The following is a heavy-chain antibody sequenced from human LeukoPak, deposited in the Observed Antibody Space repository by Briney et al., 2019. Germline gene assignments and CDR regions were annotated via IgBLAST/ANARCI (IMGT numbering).Heavy chain of an antibody. J-gene: IGHJ6*03. V-gene: IGHV4-59*11. Sequence: SETLSLTRTVSGGSISSHYWSWIRQPPGRGVEWIGYIFYSGSTNYNPSLKSRVTISVATSMNQFSLRLSSVTAADTAVYYCARAYGSGRYYNRYYYYYMDVWGKGTTVTVSS. CDR1: GGSISSHY. CDR3: ARAYGSGRYYNRYYYYYMDV. D-gene: IGHD3-10*01. CDR2: IFYSGST.